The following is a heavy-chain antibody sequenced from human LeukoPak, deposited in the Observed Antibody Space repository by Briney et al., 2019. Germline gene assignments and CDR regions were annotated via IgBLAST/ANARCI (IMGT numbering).Heavy chain of an antibody. D-gene: IGHD1-26*01. Sequence: GGSLRPSCAASEFSVGSNYMTWVRQAPGKGLEWVSLIYSGGSTYYADSVKGRFTISRDNSKNTLYLQMNSLRAEDTAVYYCARDAGGRTQREGWFDPWGQGTLVTVSS. V-gene: IGHV3-66*01. CDR2: IYSGGST. CDR1: EFSVGSNY. CDR3: ARDAGGRTQREGWFDP. J-gene: IGHJ5*02.